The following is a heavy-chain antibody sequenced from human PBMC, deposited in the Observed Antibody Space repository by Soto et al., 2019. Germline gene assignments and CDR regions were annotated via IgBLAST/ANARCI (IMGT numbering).Heavy chain of an antibody. D-gene: IGHD2-8*01. J-gene: IGHJ4*02. CDR2: IIPIFGTA. CDR1: GGTFSSSA. CDR3: ATDGDCTNGGGPAYYFDY. V-gene: IGHV1-69*12. Sequence: QVQLVQSGAEVKKPGSSVKVSCKASGGTFSSSAISWVRQAPGQGLEWMGGIIPIFGTANSAQKFQGRVTITEDESTSTAYMELSSLRAEDTAVYDCATDGDCTNGGGPAYYFDYWGQGTLVTVAS.